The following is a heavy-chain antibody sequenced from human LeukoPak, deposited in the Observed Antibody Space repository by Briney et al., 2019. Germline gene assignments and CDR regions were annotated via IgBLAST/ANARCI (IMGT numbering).Heavy chain of an antibody. CDR3: AKGGRITMVRGVIRGYYYYGMDV. CDR1: GFTFSSYG. J-gene: IGHJ6*02. CDR2: IWYDGSNK. V-gene: IGHV3-33*06. D-gene: IGHD3-10*01. Sequence: AGSLRLSCAASGFTFSSYGMHWVRQAPGKGLEWVAVIWYDGSNKYYADSVKGRFTISRDNSKNTLYLQMNSLRAEDTAVYYCAKGGRITMVRGVIRGYYYYGMDVWGQGTTVTVSS.